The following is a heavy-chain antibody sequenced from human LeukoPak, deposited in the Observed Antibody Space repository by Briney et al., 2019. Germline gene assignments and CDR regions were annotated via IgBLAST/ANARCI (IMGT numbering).Heavy chain of an antibody. D-gene: IGHD5-24*01. CDR1: GFTFSSYA. CDR3: ARGMATTLYYFDY. V-gene: IGHV3-64*01. CDR2: ISSNGGST. Sequence: GVLRLSCAASGFTFSSYAMHWVRQAPGKGLEYVSAISSNGGSTYYANSVKGRFTISRDNSKNTLYLQMGSLRAEDMAVYYCARGMATTLYYFDYWGQGTLVTVSS. J-gene: IGHJ4*02.